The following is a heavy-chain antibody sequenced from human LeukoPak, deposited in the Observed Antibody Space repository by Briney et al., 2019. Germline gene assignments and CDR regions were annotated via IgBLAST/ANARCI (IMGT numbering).Heavy chain of an antibody. J-gene: IGHJ3*02. D-gene: IGHD2-21*02. CDR2: ISSTGSTI. V-gene: IGHV3-48*04. CDR3: ARNYCGGDCYPSGAFDI. Sequence: PGGSLRLSCAASGFTFSSSGMTWVPQAPGKGLEWVSYISSTGSTIYYADSVKGRFTISRDNAKNSLYLQMNSLRAEDTAVYYCARNYCGGDCYPSGAFDIWGQGTMVTVSS. CDR1: GFTFSSSG.